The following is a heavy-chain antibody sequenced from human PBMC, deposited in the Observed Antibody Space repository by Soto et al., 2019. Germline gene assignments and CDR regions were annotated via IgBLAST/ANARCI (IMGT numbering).Heavy chain of an antibody. CDR2: IYYSGTT. Sequence: SETLSLTCTVSGGSISSSSYYWGWIRQPPGKGLEWIGSIYYSGTTNYNPSLNSRLTISLDTSKNQFSLKLSSVTAAVTAVYFCARGGPSSKWLDPWGQGIQVTVSS. V-gene: IGHV4-39*07. CDR3: ARGGPSSKWLDP. CDR1: GGSISSSSYY. J-gene: IGHJ5*02.